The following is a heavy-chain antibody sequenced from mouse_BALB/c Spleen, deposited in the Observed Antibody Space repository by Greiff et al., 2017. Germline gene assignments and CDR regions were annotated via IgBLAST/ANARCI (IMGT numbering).Heavy chain of an antibody. J-gene: IGHJ4*01. Sequence: QVQLQQSGAELVKPGASVKLSCTASGFNIKDTYMHWVKQRPGQGLEWIGWIYPGNVNTKYNEKFKGKATLTADKSSSTAYMQLSSLTSEDSAVYFCAREPLHYYAMDYWGQGTSVTVSS. CDR1: GFNIKDTY. V-gene: IGHV1S56*01. CDR2: IYPGNVNT. CDR3: AREPLHYYAMDY.